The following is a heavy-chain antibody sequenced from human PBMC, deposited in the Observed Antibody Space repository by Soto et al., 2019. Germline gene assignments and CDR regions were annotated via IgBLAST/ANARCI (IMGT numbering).Heavy chain of an antibody. CDR3: TRGPRASSGGTGAY. Sequence: EVQLLESGGGLVQPGGSLRLSCAASGFIFRSSAMNWVRQAPGKGLEWVSGISGSGGNPNYADSVKGRFTISRDNSKNTLYLQMNRLRHEDTAVYYCTRGPRASSGGTGAYWGKGNLVTDSS. CDR2: ISGSGGNP. CDR1: GFIFRSSA. V-gene: IGHV3-23*01. D-gene: IGHD2-2*01. J-gene: IGHJ1*01.